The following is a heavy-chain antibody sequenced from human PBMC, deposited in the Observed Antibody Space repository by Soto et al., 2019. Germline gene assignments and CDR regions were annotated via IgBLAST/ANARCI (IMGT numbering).Heavy chain of an antibody. Sequence: EVQLVESGGGLVQPGRSLRLSCAASGFTFDDYAMHWVRQAPGKGLEWVSGISWNSGSIGYADSVKGRFTISRDNAKNSLYLQMNSLRAEDTALYYCAKDSRAEEYAFDYWGQGTLVTVSS. CDR2: ISWNSGSI. CDR3: AKDSRAEEYAFDY. J-gene: IGHJ4*02. V-gene: IGHV3-9*01. D-gene: IGHD2-8*01. CDR1: GFTFDDYA.